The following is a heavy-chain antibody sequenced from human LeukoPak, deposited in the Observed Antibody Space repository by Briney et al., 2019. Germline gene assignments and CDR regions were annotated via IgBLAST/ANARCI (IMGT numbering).Heavy chain of an antibody. J-gene: IGHJ4*02. CDR1: GNSISSGDNY. V-gene: IGHV4-39*01. CDR2: IYYSGST. D-gene: IGHD6-19*01. CDR3: ARHHSSTGGVAVAGFDY. Sequence: SETLSLTCTVSGNSISSGDNYWSWIRQPAGKGLEWIGSIYYSGSTYYNPSLKSRVTISVDTSKNQFSLKLSSVTAADTAVYYCARHHSSTGGVAVAGFDYWGQGTLVTVSS.